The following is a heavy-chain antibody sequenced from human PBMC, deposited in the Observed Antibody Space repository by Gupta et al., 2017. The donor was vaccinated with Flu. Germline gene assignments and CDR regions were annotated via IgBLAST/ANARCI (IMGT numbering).Heavy chain of an antibody. Sequence: QVQLVQSGAEVKKPGASVMVSCTASGYTFTDYHMHWVRQAPGQGLEWMGWINPNSGATDYAQEFQGRVTMTRDTSITTAYMEVSRLRSDDTAVYYCAKTDCRGGSCYLLDYWGPGTLVTVSS. J-gene: IGHJ4*02. CDR1: GYTFTDYH. CDR3: AKTDCRGGSCYLLDY. D-gene: IGHD2-15*01. V-gene: IGHV1-2*02. CDR2: INPNSGAT.